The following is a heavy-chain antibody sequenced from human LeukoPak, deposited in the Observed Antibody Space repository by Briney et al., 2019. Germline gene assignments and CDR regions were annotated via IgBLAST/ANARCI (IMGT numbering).Heavy chain of an antibody. J-gene: IGHJ4*02. CDR1: GFTFSSYT. V-gene: IGHV3-23*01. CDR3: AKGGGYSYYSHLHY. Sequence: GGSLRLSCAASGFTFSSYTMTWVRQAPGKGLEWVSSICGNDGRTSYADSVKGRFTISRDNSKNTLYLQMNSLGVEDTAMYYCAKGGGYSYYSHLHYWGQGTLVTGSS. D-gene: IGHD5-18*01. CDR2: ICGNDGRT.